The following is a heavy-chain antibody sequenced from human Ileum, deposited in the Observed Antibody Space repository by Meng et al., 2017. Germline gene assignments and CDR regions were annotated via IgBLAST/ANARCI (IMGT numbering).Heavy chain of an antibody. CDR1: GLTFSSYA. Sequence: DGQLLESGGGLVPPGGSLRLSCAASGLTFSSYAVTWVRQAPGKGLEWVSTISGSGRTTYYVDSAKGRFTMSRDNSKNTLYLQMNSLRVEDTAIYYCARGSESNGSPLLWGQGTLVTVSS. CDR3: ARGSESNGSPLL. D-gene: IGHD6-19*01. CDR2: ISGSGRTT. V-gene: IGHV3-23*01. J-gene: IGHJ4*02.